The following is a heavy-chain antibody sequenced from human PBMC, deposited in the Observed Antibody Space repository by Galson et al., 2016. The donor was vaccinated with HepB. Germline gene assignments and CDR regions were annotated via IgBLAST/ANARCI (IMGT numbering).Heavy chain of an antibody. CDR1: GGSISPYY. CDR2: IYYSGST. D-gene: IGHD3-9*01. J-gene: IGHJ4*02. Sequence: SETLSLTCTVSGGSISPYYWSWIRQPPRKGLEWIGYIYYSGSTNSNPSLKSRVTISVDTSKNRFSLNLNSVTAADTAVYYCARGVSDLTGYYPHFDYWGQGTLVTVSS. V-gene: IGHV4-59*01. CDR3: ARGVSDLTGYYPHFDY.